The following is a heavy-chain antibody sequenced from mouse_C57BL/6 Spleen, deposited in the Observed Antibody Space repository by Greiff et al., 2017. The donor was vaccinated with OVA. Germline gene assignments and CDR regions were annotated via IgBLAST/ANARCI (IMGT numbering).Heavy chain of an antibody. D-gene: IGHD2-4*01. J-gene: IGHJ3*01. CDR2: IYPGSGST. V-gene: IGHV1-55*01. CDR1: GYTFTSYW. CDR3: ARDDYDDQAWFAY. Sequence: QVQLQQSGAELVKPGASVKMSCKASGYTFTSYWITWVKQRPGQGLEWIGDIYPGSGSTNYNEKFKSKATLTVDTSSSTAYMQLSSLTSEDSAVYYCARDDYDDQAWFAYWGQGTLVTVSA.